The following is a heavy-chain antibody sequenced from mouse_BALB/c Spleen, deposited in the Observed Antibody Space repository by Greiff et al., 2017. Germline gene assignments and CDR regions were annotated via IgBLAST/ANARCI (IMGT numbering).Heavy chain of an antibody. V-gene: IGHV1S81*02. J-gene: IGHJ1*01. CDR1: GYTFTSYW. CDR3: ARWNRYDSYWYFDV. CDR2: INPSNGRT. Sequence: VQLQQPGAELVKPGASVKLSCKASGYTFTSYWMHWVKQRPGQGLEWIGEINPSNGRTNYNEKFKSKATLTVDKSSSTAYMQLSSLTSEDSAVYYCARWNRYDSYWYFDVWGAGTTVTVSS. D-gene: IGHD2-14*01.